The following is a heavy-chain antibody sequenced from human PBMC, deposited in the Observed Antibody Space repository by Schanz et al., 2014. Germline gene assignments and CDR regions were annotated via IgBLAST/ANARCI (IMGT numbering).Heavy chain of an antibody. Sequence: VQLVESGGGVVQPGGSLRLSCAASGFTFSSYAMSWVRQAPGQGLEWVSTIYASGATYYADSVKRRFTIARDISKNTLHLQVTSLRAEDTAIYYCARDGNYYGTRNYYKTPCYCDYWGQGTLVTVSS. D-gene: IGHD3-10*01. CDR1: GFTFSSYA. CDR3: ARDGNYYGTRNYYKTPCYCDY. V-gene: IGHV3-66*01. J-gene: IGHJ4*02. CDR2: IYASGAT.